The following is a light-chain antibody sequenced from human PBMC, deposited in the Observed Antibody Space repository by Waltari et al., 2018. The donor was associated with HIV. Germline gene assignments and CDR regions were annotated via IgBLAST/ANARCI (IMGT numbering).Light chain of an antibody. V-gene: IGLV2-23*01. CDR1: SSDVGTYGL. Sequence: QSALTQPASVSGSPGQSITISCTGTSSDVGTYGLVSWYQHHPGKAPKLMIYEGNKRPSGVSNRFSGSKSGNTASLTISGLQAEDEADYYCSSYTSFSTVLFGGGTKLTVL. CDR3: SSYTSFSTVL. CDR2: EGN. J-gene: IGLJ2*01.